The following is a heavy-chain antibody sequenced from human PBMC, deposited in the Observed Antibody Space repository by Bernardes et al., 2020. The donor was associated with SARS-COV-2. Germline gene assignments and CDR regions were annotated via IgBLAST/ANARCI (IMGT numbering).Heavy chain of an antibody. CDR2: ISSSGSSI. V-gene: IGHV3-48*03. J-gene: IGHJ6*02. CDR3: ARDGGIASASMDV. Sequence: GGSLRLSCAASGFTFSNYEMNWVRQAPGKGLEWVSKISSSGSSIYYADSVKGRFTISRDKAKSSLYLQMNRLRAEDTAVYYCARDGGIASASMDVWGQGTTVTVSS. D-gene: IGHD6-13*01. CDR1: GFTFSNYE.